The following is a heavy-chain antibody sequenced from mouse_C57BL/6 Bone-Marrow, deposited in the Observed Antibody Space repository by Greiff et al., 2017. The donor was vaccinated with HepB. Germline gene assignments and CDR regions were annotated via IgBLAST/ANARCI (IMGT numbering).Heavy chain of an antibody. D-gene: IGHD1-1*01. Sequence: DVMLVESGGGLVQPGGSMKLSCAASGFTFSDAWMDWVRQSPEKGLEWVAEIRNKANNHATYYAESVKGRFTISRDDSKSSVYLQMNSLRAEDTGIYYCTYYYGSSRYYAMDYWGQGTSVTVSS. J-gene: IGHJ4*01. V-gene: IGHV6-6*01. CDR1: GFTFSDAW. CDR2: IRNKANNHAT. CDR3: TYYYGSSRYYAMDY.